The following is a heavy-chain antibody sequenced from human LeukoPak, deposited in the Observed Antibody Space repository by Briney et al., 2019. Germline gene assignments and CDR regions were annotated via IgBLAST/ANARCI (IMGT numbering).Heavy chain of an antibody. Sequence: GGSLRLSCAASGFAFNKYWMHRVHQAPGKGLVWVSRINGDGSTTSYADSVKGGFTISRDNAKNTLYLQMSSLRAEDTAVYYCATGNYYDSRGYYTFGHWGQGTLVTVSS. J-gene: IGHJ4*02. CDR2: INGDGSTT. V-gene: IGHV3-74*01. CDR1: GFAFNKYW. D-gene: IGHD3-22*01. CDR3: ATGNYYDSRGYYTFGH.